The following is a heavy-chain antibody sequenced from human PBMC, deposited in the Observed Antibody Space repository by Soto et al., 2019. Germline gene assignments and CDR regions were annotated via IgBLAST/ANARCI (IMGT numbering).Heavy chain of an antibody. J-gene: IGHJ5*02. CDR1: GFTFSDYY. Sequence: QVQLVESGGGLVKPGGSLRLSCAASGFTFSDYYMSWIRQAPGKGLEWVSYISSSGSTIYYADSVKGRFTISRDNAKNSMYLQMNSLSAEDTAVYYCAARLEGPQDNWFPPWGQGTPETVST. CDR3: AARLEGPQDNWFPP. V-gene: IGHV3-11*01. CDR2: ISSSGSTI. D-gene: IGHD6-19*01.